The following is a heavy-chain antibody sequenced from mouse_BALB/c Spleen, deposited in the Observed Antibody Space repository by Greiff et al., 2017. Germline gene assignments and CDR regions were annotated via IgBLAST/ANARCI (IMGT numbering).Heavy chain of an antibody. CDR2: IYPGSGST. CDR1: GYTFTSYW. Sequence: LQQPGSELVRPGASVKLSCKASGYTFTSYWMHWVKQRHGQGLEWIGNIYPGSGSTNYDEKFKSKGTLTVDTSSSTAYMHLSSLTSEDSAVYYCTRSGAYYDYDGAWFAYWGQGTLVTVSA. V-gene: IGHV1S22*01. CDR3: TRSGAYYDYDGAWFAY. D-gene: IGHD2-4*01. J-gene: IGHJ3*01.